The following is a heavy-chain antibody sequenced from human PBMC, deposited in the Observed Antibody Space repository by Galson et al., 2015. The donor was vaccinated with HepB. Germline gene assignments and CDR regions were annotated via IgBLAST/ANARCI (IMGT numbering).Heavy chain of an antibody. CDR2: INTNTGNP. J-gene: IGHJ1*01. Sequence: SVKVSCKASGYTFTSYAMNWVRQAPGQGLEWMGWINTNTGNPTYAQGFTGRFVFSLDTSVSTAYLQISSLKAEDTAVYYCARDPPGIAVAGRYFQHWGQGTLVTVSS. V-gene: IGHV7-4-1*02. D-gene: IGHD6-19*01. CDR1: GYTFTSYA. CDR3: ARDPPGIAVAGRYFQH.